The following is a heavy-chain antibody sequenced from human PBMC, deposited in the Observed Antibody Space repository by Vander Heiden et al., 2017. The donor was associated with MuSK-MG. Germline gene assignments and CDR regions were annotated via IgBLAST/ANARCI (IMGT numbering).Heavy chain of an antibody. V-gene: IGHV3-7*01. CDR2: IKQDGNEK. J-gene: IGHJ6*03. CDR1: GFTFSSFW. Sequence: EVRLVESGGGLVQSGGSLRLSCKTPGFTFSSFWMTWVRQAPGKGLEWVAHIKQDGNEKYYEASVKGRFTISRDNAQNSVSLQMDTLRPEDTAVYFCARAPYYYYLDAWGEGTTVKVSS. CDR3: ARAPYYYYLDA.